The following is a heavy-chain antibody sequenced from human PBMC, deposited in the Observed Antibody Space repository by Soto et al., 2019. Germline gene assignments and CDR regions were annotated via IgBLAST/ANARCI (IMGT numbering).Heavy chain of an antibody. J-gene: IGHJ4*02. V-gene: IGHV4-31*03. CDR3: ARVLNDFWSGQRYYFDY. Sequence: QVQLQESGPGLVKPSQTLSLTCTVSGGSISSGGYYWSWIRQHPGKGLEWIGYIYYSGSTYYNPSLKSRVTISVDTSKNQFSLKLSSVTAVDTAVYYCARVLNDFWSGQRYYFDYWGQGTLVTVSS. CDR2: IYYSGST. CDR1: GGSISSGGYY. D-gene: IGHD3-3*01.